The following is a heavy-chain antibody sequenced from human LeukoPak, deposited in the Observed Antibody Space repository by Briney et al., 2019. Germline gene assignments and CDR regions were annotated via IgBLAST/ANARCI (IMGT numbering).Heavy chain of an antibody. V-gene: IGHV3-23*01. J-gene: IGHJ5*02. Sequence: PGGSLRLSCAASGFPFGNYAMTWVRQAPGKGLEWVSVISGSNNNTYSADSVKGRFTISRDNSKNTLYLQMNSLRAEDTAVYYCAKGGWLDAWGQGTLVTVSS. CDR2: ISGSNNNT. CDR3: AKGGWLDA. CDR1: GFPFGNYA.